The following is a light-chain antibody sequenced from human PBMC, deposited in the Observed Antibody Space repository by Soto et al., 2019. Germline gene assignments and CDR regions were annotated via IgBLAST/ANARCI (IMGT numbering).Light chain of an antibody. J-gene: IGLJ1*01. Sequence: QSALTQPASVSGSPGQSITISCTGTRRDVGSYHYVAWYQQHPGKAPKLMIYDVSNRSSGISNHFSGSKSRNTASLTIPGLQADDEVDYYCCSYTTSSTGVFGTGTKVTVL. CDR2: DVS. CDR1: RRDVGSYHY. V-gene: IGLV2-14*03. CDR3: CSYTTSSTGV.